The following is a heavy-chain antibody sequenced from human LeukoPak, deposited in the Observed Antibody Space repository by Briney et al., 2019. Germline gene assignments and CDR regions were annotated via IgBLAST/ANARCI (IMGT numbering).Heavy chain of an antibody. J-gene: IGHJ4*02. D-gene: IGHD5/OR15-5a*01. CDR1: GGSFSGYY. Sequence: SETLSLTCAVYGGSFSGYYWSWIRQPPGKGLEWIGEINHSGSTSYNPSLKSRVTISVDTSRNQFSLKLSSVTAADTAVYYCASHVSFNYWGQGTLVTVSS. CDR3: ASHVSFNY. CDR2: INHSGST. V-gene: IGHV4-34*01.